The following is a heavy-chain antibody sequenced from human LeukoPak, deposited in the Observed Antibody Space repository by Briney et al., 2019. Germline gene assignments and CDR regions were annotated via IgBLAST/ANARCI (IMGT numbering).Heavy chain of an antibody. CDR3: AKDRGIVGANYDAFDI. J-gene: IGHJ3*02. D-gene: IGHD1-26*01. CDR1: GFTFTSYG. V-gene: IGHV3-30*02. CDR2: IRYDGSNK. Sequence: GGSLRLSCAASGFTFTSYGMHWVRQAPGKGLEWVAFIRYDGSNKYYADSVKGRFTISRDNSKNTLYLQMNSLRAEDTVVYYCAKDRGIVGANYDAFDIWGQGTMVTVSS.